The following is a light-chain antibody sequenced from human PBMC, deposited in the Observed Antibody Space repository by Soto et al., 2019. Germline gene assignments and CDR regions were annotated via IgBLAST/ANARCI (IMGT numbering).Light chain of an antibody. V-gene: IGLV2-14*01. CDR1: SSDVGNYNY. Sequence: QSALTQPASVSGSPGQSITISCTGTSSDVGNYNYASWYQQHPGKAPKLMISEVSNRPSGVSNRFSGSKSGNTASLTISGLQADDEADYYSSSYTTSSTWVFGGGTKLTVL. CDR2: EVS. CDR3: SSYTTSSTWV. J-gene: IGLJ3*02.